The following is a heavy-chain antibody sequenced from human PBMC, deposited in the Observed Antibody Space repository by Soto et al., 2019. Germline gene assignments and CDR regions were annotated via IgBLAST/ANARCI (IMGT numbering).Heavy chain of an antibody. V-gene: IGHV3-74*01. CDR2: INHDGSKT. J-gene: IGHJ4*02. CDR1: GFTFSTSW. CDR3: VREPWGFSGTWYDY. Sequence: GGSLRLSCAASGFTFSTSWMDWVRQTPGKGLAWVSRINHDGSKTEYADSVKGRFTISRDNTNNTLYLQMNSLRVEDTAMYYCVREPWGFSGTWYDYWGQGTLVTVSS. D-gene: IGHD6-13*01.